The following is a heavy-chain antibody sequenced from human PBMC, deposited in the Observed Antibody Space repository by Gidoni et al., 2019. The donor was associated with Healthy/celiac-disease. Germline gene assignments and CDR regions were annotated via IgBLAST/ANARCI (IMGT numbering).Heavy chain of an antibody. Sequence: QVQLVESGGGVVQPGRSLRLSCAASGFTFSSYAMHWVRQAPGKGLEWVAVSSYDGSNKYYADSVKGRFTISRDNSKNTLYLQMNSLRAEDTAVYYCARDGGDGYRYYYYYYMDVWGKGTTVTVSS. CDR2: SSYDGSNK. CDR1: GFTFSSYA. V-gene: IGHV3-30-3*01. J-gene: IGHJ6*03. D-gene: IGHD3-16*01. CDR3: ARDGGDGYRYYYYYYMDV.